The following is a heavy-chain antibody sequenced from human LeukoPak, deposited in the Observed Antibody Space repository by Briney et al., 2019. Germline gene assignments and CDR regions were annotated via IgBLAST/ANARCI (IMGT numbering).Heavy chain of an antibody. V-gene: IGHV4-34*01. D-gene: IGHD2-15*01. CDR3: ARGLGYCSGGSCYSVFRFDY. Sequence: SETLSLTCAVYAGSFSDYYWSWIRQPPGKGLEWIGEINHSGSTNYNPSLKSRVTISVDTSKNQFSLKLSSVTAADTAVYYCARGLGYCSGGSCYSVFRFDYWGQGTLVTVSS. J-gene: IGHJ4*02. CDR1: AGSFSDYY. CDR2: INHSGST.